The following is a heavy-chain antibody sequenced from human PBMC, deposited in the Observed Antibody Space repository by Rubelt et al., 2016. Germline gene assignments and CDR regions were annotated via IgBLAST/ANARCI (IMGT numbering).Heavy chain of an antibody. CDR1: GASISSFY. CDR3: ARVTSAGTSNYYMDV. J-gene: IGHJ6*03. D-gene: IGHD6-13*01. V-gene: IGHV4-59*01. CDR2: IYYDGST. Sequence: QVQLQESGPGLVRPSETLFLTCRVSGASISSFYWSWIRLTPGQGLEWVGYIYYDGSTKHNPSLTSRSTISLDTSENQFSLKLNSITAADTAVYYCARVTSAGTSNYYMDVWGKGTTVTVSS.